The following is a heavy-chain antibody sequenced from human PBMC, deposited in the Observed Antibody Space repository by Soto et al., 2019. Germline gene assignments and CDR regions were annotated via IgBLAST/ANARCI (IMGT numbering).Heavy chain of an antibody. CDR1: GGSFSGYY. CDR2: INHSGST. CDR3: ARGSRKTYYYDSSGKDPRYFDY. Sequence: SETLSLTCAVYGGSFSGYYWSWIRQPPGKGLEWIGEINHSGSTNYNPSLKSRVTISVDTSKNQFSLKLSSVTAADTAVYYCARGSRKTYYYDSSGKDPRYFDYWGQGTLVTVSS. D-gene: IGHD3-22*01. J-gene: IGHJ4*02. V-gene: IGHV4-34*01.